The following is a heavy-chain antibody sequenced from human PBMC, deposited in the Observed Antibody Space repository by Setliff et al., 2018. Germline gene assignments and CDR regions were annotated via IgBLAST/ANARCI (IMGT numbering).Heavy chain of an antibody. CDR3: ARMSGFQYIDV. D-gene: IGHD3-3*01. V-gene: IGHV4-61*09. Sequence: SETLSLTCTVSGDSISSRRNYWGWFRQPAGKTLEWIGQVYASWSTNYNPSLKSRVTISLDTSKNQFSLSLTSVTAEDTAVYYCARMSGFQYIDVWDKGTTVTVSS. CDR2: VYASWST. J-gene: IGHJ6*03. CDR1: GDSISSRRNY.